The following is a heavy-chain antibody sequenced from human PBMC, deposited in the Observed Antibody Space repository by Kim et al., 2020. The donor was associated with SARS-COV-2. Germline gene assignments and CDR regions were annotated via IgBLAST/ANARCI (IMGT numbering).Heavy chain of an antibody. CDR1: AFTFSSYS. CDR2: ISSSSSTI. V-gene: IGHV3-48*02. Sequence: GGSLRLSCAASAFTFSSYSMNWVRQAPGKGLEWVSYISSSSSTIYYADSVKGRFTISRDNAKNSLYLQMNSLRDEDTAVYYCAREVGAQDYYYYDMDVWGQGTTVTVSS. CDR3: AREVGAQDYYYYDMDV. D-gene: IGHD1-26*01. J-gene: IGHJ6*02.